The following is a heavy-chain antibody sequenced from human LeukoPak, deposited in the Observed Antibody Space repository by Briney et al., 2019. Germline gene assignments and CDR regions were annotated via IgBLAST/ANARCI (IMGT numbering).Heavy chain of an antibody. V-gene: IGHV3-21*01. CDR3: AKSTRAVMAMMDV. Sequence: GGSLRLSCAASGVTFSSYSMNWVRQAPGKGLEWVSSISSRSTYIYYADSVKGRFTISRDNAKNSLYLQMNSLRAEDTAVYFFAKSTRAVMAMMDVWGKGTTVTVSS. D-gene: IGHD3-16*01. CDR1: GVTFSSYS. J-gene: IGHJ6*04. CDR2: ISSRSTYI.